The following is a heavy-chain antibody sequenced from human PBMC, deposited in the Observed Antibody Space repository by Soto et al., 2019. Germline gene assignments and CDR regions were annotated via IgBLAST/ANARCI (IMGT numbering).Heavy chain of an antibody. D-gene: IGHD3-22*01. CDR1: GGTFSSYA. Sequence: ASVKVSCKASGGTFSSYAISWVRQAPGQGLEWMGGIIPIFGTANYAQKFQGRVTITADESTSTAYMELSSLRSEDTAVYYCARARMIVVVITDNDAFDIWGQGTMVTVSS. J-gene: IGHJ3*02. V-gene: IGHV1-69*13. CDR2: IIPIFGTA. CDR3: ARARMIVVVITDNDAFDI.